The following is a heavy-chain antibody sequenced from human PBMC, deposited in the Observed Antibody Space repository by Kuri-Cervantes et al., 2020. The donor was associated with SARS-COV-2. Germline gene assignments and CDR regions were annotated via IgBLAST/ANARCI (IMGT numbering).Heavy chain of an antibody. CDR2: LNPDTGNT. J-gene: IGHJ4*02. CDR1: GYSFSTYD. CDR3: ATSDYSITYDY. Sequence: ASVKVSCKASGYSFSTYDINWVRQAAGQGLEWMGWLNPDTGNTGNAKKFQGRVTMTTDTSTSTAYMELSSLRSEDTAVYYCATSDYSITYDYWGQGTLVTVSS. V-gene: IGHV1-8*02. D-gene: IGHD4-11*01.